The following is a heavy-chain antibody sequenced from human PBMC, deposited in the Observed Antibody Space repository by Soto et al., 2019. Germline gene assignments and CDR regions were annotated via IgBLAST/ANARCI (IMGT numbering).Heavy chain of an antibody. V-gene: IGHV3-72*01. D-gene: IGHD1-20*01. CDR3: VCLWSVTGSRDY. J-gene: IGHJ4*02. Sequence: GGSLRLSCAVSGLTFSDHYMGWVRQAPGKGLDWVGRIRDRVHSYSTEYAASVKGRFTISRDDSRNSLYLQMNSLKMEDTAVFYCVCLWSVTGSRDYWGRGTMVTVSS. CDR1: GLTFSDHY. CDR2: IRDRVHSYST.